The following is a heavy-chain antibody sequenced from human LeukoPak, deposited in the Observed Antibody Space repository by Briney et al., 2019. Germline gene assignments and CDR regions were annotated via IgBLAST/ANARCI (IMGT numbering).Heavy chain of an antibody. D-gene: IGHD5-12*01. CDR1: GDSVSSNSAA. CDR2: TYYRSNVYN. J-gene: IGHJ3*02. Sequence: SQTLSLTCAISGDSVSSNSAAWNWIRQSPSRGLEWLVRTYYRSNVYNYYAVSFKSRITINPDTSKNQFSLQLNSVTPEDTAVYYCARDQKWPQLKDVFDIWGQGTMVTVSS. CDR3: ARDQKWPQLKDVFDI. V-gene: IGHV6-1*01.